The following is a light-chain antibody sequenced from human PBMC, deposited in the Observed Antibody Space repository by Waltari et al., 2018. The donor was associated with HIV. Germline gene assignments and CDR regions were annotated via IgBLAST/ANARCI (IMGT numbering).Light chain of an antibody. CDR1: TPHTHANI. J-gene: IGLJ3*02. Sequence: QSLLPHPPPPLGPPGRRLPTPAPASTPHTHANISPWFHQVPGTAPKLLIFRNTQRPAGVSDRFSGSVSGTSASLAISGLRSEDEADYYCAVWDDSLSAQLFGGGTKLTVL. CDR2: RNT. V-gene: IGLV1-47*01. CDR3: AVWDDSLSAQL.